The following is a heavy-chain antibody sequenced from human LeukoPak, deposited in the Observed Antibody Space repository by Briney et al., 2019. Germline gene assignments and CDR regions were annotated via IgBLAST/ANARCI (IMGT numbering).Heavy chain of an antibody. CDR3: AKCLTTVTTRFDY. D-gene: IGHD4-17*01. V-gene: IGHV3-23*01. CDR1: GFTFSTYA. J-gene: IGHJ4*02. CDR2: ISGSGGFT. Sequence: GGSLRLSCAASGFTFSTYAMNWVRQAPGKGVEWVSGISGSGGFTYYADPVKGRFTISRDNSKNTLYLQMNSLRAEDTAVYYCAKCLTTVTTRFDYWGQGTLVTVSS.